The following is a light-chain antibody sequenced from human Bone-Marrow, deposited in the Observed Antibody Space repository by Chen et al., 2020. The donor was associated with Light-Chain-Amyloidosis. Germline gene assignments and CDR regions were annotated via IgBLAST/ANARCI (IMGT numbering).Light chain of an antibody. V-gene: IGLV1-47*01. J-gene: IGLJ3*02. CDR2: RNN. Sequence: QSVLTQPPSASGTPGQRVSISCSGSSSNIGPNYVFWYQNLPGATPKLLINRNNQWPSGVPARCAGSKSGTSASLAINGLRSEDEADYYWAAWSDGMSVWVFGGGTKMTVL. CDR3: AAWSDGMSVWV. CDR1: SSNIGPNY.